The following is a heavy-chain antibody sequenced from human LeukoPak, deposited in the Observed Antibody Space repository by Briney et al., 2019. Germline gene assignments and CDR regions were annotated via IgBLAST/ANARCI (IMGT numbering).Heavy chain of an antibody. CDR1: GYTFTGYY. CDR3: ARDRIAAAGSPMDV. D-gene: IGHD6-13*01. J-gene: IGHJ6*02. Sequence: GASVKVSCKASGYTFTGYYMHWVRQAPGQGLEWMGWINPNSGGTNYAQEFQGWVTMTRDTSISTAYMELSRLRSDDTAVYYCARDRIAAAGSPMDVWGQGTTVTVSS. V-gene: IGHV1-2*04. CDR2: INPNSGGT.